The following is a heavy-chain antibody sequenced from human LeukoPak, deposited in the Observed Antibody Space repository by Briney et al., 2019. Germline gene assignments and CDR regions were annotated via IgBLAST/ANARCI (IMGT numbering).Heavy chain of an antibody. CDR1: GFSFSSYA. V-gene: IGHV3-23*01. Sequence: GGSLRLYCAASGFSFSSYAMSWVRQAPGKGLEWVSAISGSGGSTYYADSVKGRFTISRDNSKNTLYLQMNSLRAEDTAVYYCAKDDSSGLFDDWGQGTLVTVSS. CDR3: AKDDSSGLFDD. D-gene: IGHD3-22*01. CDR2: ISGSGGST. J-gene: IGHJ4*01.